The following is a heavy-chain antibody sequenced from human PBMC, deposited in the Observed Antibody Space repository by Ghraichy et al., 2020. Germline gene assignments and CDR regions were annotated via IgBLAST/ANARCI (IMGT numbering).Heavy chain of an antibody. J-gene: IGHJ4*02. V-gene: IGHV5-51*01. CDR2: IYPDDSDT. CDR3: ARQAVAGNPYFDY. CDR1: GYSFTTYW. Sequence: GESLNISCKGSGYSFTTYWIGWVRQMPGKGLEWMGIIYPDDSDTRYSPSFQGQVTISADKSISTAYLQWSSLKASDTAMYYCARQAVAGNPYFDYWGQGTLVTVSS. D-gene: IGHD6-19*01.